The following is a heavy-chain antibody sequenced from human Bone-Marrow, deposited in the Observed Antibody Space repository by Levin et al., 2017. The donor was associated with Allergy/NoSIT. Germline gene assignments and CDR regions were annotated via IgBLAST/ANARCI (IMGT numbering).Heavy chain of an antibody. J-gene: IGHJ4*02. Sequence: KSSETLSLTCTVSGGSISTYYWSWIRQPPGKGLEWIGYVYYSGSTNYNPSLKSRVTMSVDTSKNHFSLKLSSVTAADTALYYCARHAGPIHLWLMDYWGQGTLVTGSS. CDR3: ARHAGPIHLWLMDY. D-gene: IGHD5-18*01. CDR1: GGSISTYY. V-gene: IGHV4-59*08. CDR2: VYYSGST.